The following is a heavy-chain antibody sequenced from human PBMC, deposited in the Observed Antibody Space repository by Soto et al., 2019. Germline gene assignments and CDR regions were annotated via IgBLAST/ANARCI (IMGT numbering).Heavy chain of an antibody. Sequence: GGSLRLSCAASGFTFSSYWMSWVRQAPGKGLEWVANIKQDGSEKYYVDSVKGRFTISRDNAKNSLYLQMNSLRAEDTAVYYCARVKYCSGGSCYPADYWGQGTLVTVSS. V-gene: IGHV3-7*01. CDR3: ARVKYCSGGSCYPADY. CDR1: GFTFSSYW. D-gene: IGHD2-15*01. CDR2: IKQDGSEK. J-gene: IGHJ4*02.